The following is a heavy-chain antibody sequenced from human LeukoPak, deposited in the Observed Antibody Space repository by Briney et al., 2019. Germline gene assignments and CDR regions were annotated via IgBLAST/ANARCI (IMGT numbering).Heavy chain of an antibody. CDR2: TSSDLNVK. CDR1: GFTFSTYA. J-gene: IGHJ4*02. V-gene: IGHV3-30-3*01. CDR3: AREGYYGSGSPPSLYFDY. D-gene: IGHD3-10*01. Sequence: GGSLRLSCAASGFTFSTYAMHWVRQAPGKGLEWVAVTSSDLNVKLYADSVKGRFTISRDNSRSTLYLQMNSLRPEDTAIYYCAREGYYGSGSPPSLYFDYWGQGTLVTVSS.